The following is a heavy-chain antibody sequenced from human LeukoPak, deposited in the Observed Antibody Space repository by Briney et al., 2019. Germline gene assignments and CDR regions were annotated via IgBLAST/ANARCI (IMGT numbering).Heavy chain of an antibody. Sequence: PGGSLRLSCAASGLTFSSYWMHWVRQGPGKGLVWVSGINSDGRSTSYADSVKSRFTISRDNAENTLYLQMKSLRAEDTAVYYCVRRYCSGGSCYFDYWGQGILVTVSS. CDR1: GLTFSSYW. CDR2: INSDGRST. J-gene: IGHJ4*02. D-gene: IGHD2-15*01. CDR3: VRRYCSGGSCYFDY. V-gene: IGHV3-74*01.